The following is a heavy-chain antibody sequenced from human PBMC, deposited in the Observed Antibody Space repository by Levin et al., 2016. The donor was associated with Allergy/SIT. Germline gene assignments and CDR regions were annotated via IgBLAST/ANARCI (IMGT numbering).Heavy chain of an antibody. CDR3: ASEVPRNLGFPA. CDR2: INHSGST. J-gene: IGHJ4*02. V-gene: IGHV4-34*01. Sequence: WIRQPPGKGLEWIGEINHSGSTNYNPSLKSRVTISVDTSKNQFSLKLSSVTAADTAVYYCASEVPRNLGFPAWGQGTLVTVSS. D-gene: IGHD2-2*01.